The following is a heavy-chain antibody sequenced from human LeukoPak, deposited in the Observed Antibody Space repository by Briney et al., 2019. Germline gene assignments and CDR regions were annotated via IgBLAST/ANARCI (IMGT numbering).Heavy chain of an antibody. CDR1: GYSFTSYW. CDR2: IYPGDSDT. CDR3: ARLRRGGFGELLVGYFDY. J-gene: IGHJ4*02. Sequence: GASLRISCKGSGYSFTSYWIGWVRQMPGKGLEWMGIIYPGDSDTRYSPSFQGQVTISADKSISTAYLQWSSLKASDTAMYYCARLRRGGFGELLVGYFDYWGQGTLVTVSS. D-gene: IGHD3-10*01. V-gene: IGHV5-51*01.